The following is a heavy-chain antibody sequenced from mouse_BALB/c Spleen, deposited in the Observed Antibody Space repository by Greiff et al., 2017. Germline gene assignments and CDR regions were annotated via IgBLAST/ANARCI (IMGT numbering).Heavy chain of an antibody. CDR2: IWGGGST. D-gene: IGHD2-1*01. CDR3: ATIYGNYVYYYAMDY. CDR1: GFSLTDYG. V-gene: IGHV2-6-5*01. J-gene: IGHJ4*01. Sequence: VKLMESGPGLVAPSQSLSITCTVSGFSLTDYGVSWIRQPPGKGLEWLGVIWGGGSTYYNSALKSRLSISKDNSKSQVFLKMNSLQTDDTAMYYCATIYGNYVYYYAMDYWGQGTSVTVSS.